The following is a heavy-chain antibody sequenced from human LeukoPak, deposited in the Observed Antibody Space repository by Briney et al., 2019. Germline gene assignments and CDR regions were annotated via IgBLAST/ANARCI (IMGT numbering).Heavy chain of an antibody. J-gene: IGHJ5*02. CDR2: TRNKANSYTT. CDR1: GFTFSDHY. Sequence: GGSLRLSCAASGFTFSDHYMDWVRQAPGKGLECVGRTRNKANSYTTEYAASAKVRFTISRDDSKNSLYLQMNSLKTEDTAVYYCAREAVAGFHWFDPWGQGTLVTVSS. CDR3: AREAVAGFHWFDP. D-gene: IGHD6-19*01. V-gene: IGHV3-72*01.